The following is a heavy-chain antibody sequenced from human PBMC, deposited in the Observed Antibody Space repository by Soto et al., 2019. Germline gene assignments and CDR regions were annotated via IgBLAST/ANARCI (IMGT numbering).Heavy chain of an antibody. CDR2: IYPGDSDT. CDR3: EASILYYGMDV. V-gene: IGHV5-51*01. J-gene: IGHJ6*02. Sequence: GESLKISCKGSGYTFTNYWIGWVRQMPGKGLEWMGIIYPGDSDTKYNPSFQGQVTISADKSITTTYLRWTSLKASDTAIYYCEASILYYGMDVWGQGPTVTVSS. CDR1: GYTFTNYW.